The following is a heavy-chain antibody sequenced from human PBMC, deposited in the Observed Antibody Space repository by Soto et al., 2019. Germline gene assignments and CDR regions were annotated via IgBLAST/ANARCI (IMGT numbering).Heavy chain of an antibody. Sequence: GGSLRLSCAASGFIVSSKYMNWVRQTPGKGLEWVSVIDGGGTTYYADSVKGRFTISRDNSKNTLYLQMNSLRAEDTAVYYCAKDAIVVVPAAINYFDYWGQGTLVTVSS. D-gene: IGHD2-2*02. CDR3: AKDAIVVVPAAINYFDY. J-gene: IGHJ4*02. CDR1: GFIVSSKY. V-gene: IGHV3-53*01. CDR2: IDGGGTT.